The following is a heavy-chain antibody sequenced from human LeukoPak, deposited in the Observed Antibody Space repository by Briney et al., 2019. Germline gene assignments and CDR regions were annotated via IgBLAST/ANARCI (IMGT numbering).Heavy chain of an antibody. CDR3: ARDLERTSGAFDI. CDR2: IIPIFGTA. Sequence: SVKVSCKASGGTFSSYAISWVRQAPGQGLEWMGGIIPIFGTANYAQKLQGRVTITADESTSTAYMELSSLRSEDTAVHYCARDLERTSGAFDIWGQGTMVTVSS. J-gene: IGHJ3*02. D-gene: IGHD3-3*01. V-gene: IGHV1-69*13. CDR1: GGTFSSYA.